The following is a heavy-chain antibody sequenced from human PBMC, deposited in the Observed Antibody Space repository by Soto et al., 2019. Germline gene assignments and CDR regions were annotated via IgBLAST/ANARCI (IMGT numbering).Heavy chain of an antibody. CDR1: GGTFSSYA. J-gene: IGHJ4*02. CDR2: IIPIFGTA. Sequence: SVKVSCKASGGTFSSYAISWVRQGPGQGLEWMGGIIPIFGTANYAQKFQGRVTITADESTSTAYMELSSLRSEDTAVYYCASSHYYDSSGYPKYYFDYWGQGTLVTVSS. CDR3: ASSHYYDSSGYPKYYFDY. D-gene: IGHD3-22*01. V-gene: IGHV1-69*13.